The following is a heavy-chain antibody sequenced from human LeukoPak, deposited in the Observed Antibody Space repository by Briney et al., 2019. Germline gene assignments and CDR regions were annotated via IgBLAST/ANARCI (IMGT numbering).Heavy chain of an antibody. CDR2: IYSGGST. CDR3: AREIITIEGNYFDY. V-gene: IGHV3-66*01. D-gene: IGHD3-3*01. Sequence: PGGSLRLSCAASGFTVSSNYMSGVRQAPGKGLEWVSVIYSGGSTYYADSVKGRFTISRDNSKNTLYLQMNSLRAEDTAVYYCAREIITIEGNYFDYWGQGTLVTVSS. CDR1: GFTVSSNY. J-gene: IGHJ4*02.